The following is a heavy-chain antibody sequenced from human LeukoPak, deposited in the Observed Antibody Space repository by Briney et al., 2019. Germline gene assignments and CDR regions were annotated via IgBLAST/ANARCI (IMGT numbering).Heavy chain of an antibody. CDR2: IYYSGST. D-gene: IGHD4-17*01. V-gene: IGHV4-39*07. Sequence: PSETLSLTCTVSGGSISSSSYYWGWIRQPPGKGLEWIGSIYYSGSTYYNPSLKSRVTISVDTSKNQFSLKLSSVTAADTAVYYRAMTTATTHYNWFDPWGQGTLVTVSS. CDR3: AMTTATTHYNWFDP. CDR1: GGSISSSSYY. J-gene: IGHJ5*02.